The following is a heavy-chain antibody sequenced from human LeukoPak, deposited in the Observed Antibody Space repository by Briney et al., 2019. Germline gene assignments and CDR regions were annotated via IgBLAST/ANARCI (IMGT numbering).Heavy chain of an antibody. CDR1: GFTFSSYA. CDR3: AKDPGYCSSTSCYFDY. Sequence: GGSLRLSCAASGFTFSSYAMHWVRQAPGKGLEWVAFIRYDGSNKYYADSVKGRFTISRDNSKNTLYLQMNSLRAEDTAVYYCAKDPGYCSSTSCYFDYWGQGTLVTVSS. J-gene: IGHJ4*02. V-gene: IGHV3-30*02. D-gene: IGHD2-2*01. CDR2: IRYDGSNK.